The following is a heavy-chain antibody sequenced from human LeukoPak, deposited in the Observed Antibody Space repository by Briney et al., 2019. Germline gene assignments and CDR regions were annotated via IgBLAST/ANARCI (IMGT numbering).Heavy chain of an antibody. D-gene: IGHD6-6*01. Sequence: PGGSLRLSCAASGFTFSSYEMNWVRQAPGKGLEWVSYISSSAATTYYADSVKGRFTISRDNSKNTLYLQMNSLRPEDTAVYSCAKAGGKGDGRERVAARPLSSNDYWGQGTLVTVSS. V-gene: IGHV3-48*03. CDR3: AKAGGKGDGRERVAARPLSSNDY. CDR1: GFTFSSYE. CDR2: ISSSAATT. J-gene: IGHJ4*02.